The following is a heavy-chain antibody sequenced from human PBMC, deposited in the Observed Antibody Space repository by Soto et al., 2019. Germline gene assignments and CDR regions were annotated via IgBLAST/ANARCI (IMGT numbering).Heavy chain of an antibody. CDR1: GGSISSSSYY. D-gene: IGHD3-3*01. V-gene: IGHV4-39*01. Sequence: SETLSLTCTVSGGSISSSSYYWGWIRQPPGKGLEWIGSIYYSGSTYYNPSLKSRVTISVDTSKNQFSLKLSSVTAADTAVYYCARPNLYDFWSGYYFDYWGREPWSPSPQ. CDR2: IYYSGST. J-gene: IGHJ4*02. CDR3: ARPNLYDFWSGYYFDY.